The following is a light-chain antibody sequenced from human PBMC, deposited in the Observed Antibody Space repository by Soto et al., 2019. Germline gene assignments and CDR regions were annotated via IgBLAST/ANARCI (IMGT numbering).Light chain of an antibody. Sequence: SVLRQPASVSGSPGQSITISCDGTSGDIGDYNYVSWYQQHPGKVPKVIIYDVSNRPSGVSYRYSGTKSGNTASLTVSGLQAEDEDDYYCCSYKRSDTLIFGTGTKVTVL. V-gene: IGLV2-14*01. CDR2: DVS. CDR1: SGDIGDYNY. J-gene: IGLJ1*01. CDR3: CSYKRSDTLI.